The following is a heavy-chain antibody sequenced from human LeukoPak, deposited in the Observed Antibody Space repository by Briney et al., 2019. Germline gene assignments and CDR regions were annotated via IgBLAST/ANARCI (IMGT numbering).Heavy chain of an antibody. D-gene: IGHD3-16*01. V-gene: IGHV3-74*03. J-gene: IGHJ6*02. CDR3: VRGVDV. CDR2: ISSDGTTT. Sequence: GGSLRLSCAASGFTFSSYWMHWVRQAPGKGLVSASGISSDGTTTLYADSVKGRLTVSRDNAKNTLFLQMNSLRAEDTALYYCVRGVDVWGQGTTVAVSS. CDR1: GFTFSSYW.